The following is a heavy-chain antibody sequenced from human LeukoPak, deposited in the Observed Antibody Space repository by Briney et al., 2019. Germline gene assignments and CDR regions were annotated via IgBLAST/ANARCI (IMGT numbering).Heavy chain of an antibody. Sequence: SETLSLTCTVSGGSINNYYWSWIRQPAGKGLGWIGRIYTRGSTNYHPSLKSRVTMSVDTSKNQFSLKLSSVTAADTAVYYCARGRYCSADICSGGDAFDIWGQGTMVSVSS. J-gene: IGHJ3*02. CDR2: IYTRGST. V-gene: IGHV4-4*07. CDR1: GGSINNYY. CDR3: ARGRYCSADICSGGDAFDI. D-gene: IGHD2-15*01.